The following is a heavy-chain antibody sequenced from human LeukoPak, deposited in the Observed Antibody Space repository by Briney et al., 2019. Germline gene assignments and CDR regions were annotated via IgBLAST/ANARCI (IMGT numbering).Heavy chain of an antibody. D-gene: IGHD4-17*01. CDR3: AKGGATVIDY. V-gene: IGHV3-74*01. CDR2: INSDGSST. Sequence: PGGSLRLSCAGSGFTFSSYAMSWVRQAPGKGLVWVSRINSDGSSTTSADSVKGRFTISRDNAKNTLYLQMNSLRAEDTAVYYCAKGGATVIDYWGQGTLVTVSS. J-gene: IGHJ4*02. CDR1: GFTFSSYA.